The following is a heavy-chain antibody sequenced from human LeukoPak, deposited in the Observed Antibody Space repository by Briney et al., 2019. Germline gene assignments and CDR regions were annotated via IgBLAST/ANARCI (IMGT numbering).Heavy chain of an antibody. V-gene: IGHV3-23*01. CDR2: ISGSGGST. J-gene: IGHJ3*02. CDR1: GFTFSNYV. Sequence: GGSLRLSCAAPGFTFSNYVMSWVRQAPGKGLEWVSGISGSGGSTNYADSVKGRFTISRDNSKNMLFLQINSLRGEDTAVYYCIAGGWSTDAFEMWGQGTTVTVSS. D-gene: IGHD6-19*01. CDR3: IAGGWSTDAFEM.